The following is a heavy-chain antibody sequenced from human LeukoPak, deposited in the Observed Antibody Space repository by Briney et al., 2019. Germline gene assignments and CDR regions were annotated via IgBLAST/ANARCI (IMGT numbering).Heavy chain of an antibody. V-gene: IGHV4-61*02. CDR1: GGSISSGSYY. CDR3: ARAFSGYDLPSSFFDC. D-gene: IGHD5-12*01. J-gene: IGHJ4*02. Sequence: PSETLSLTCTVSGGSISSGSYYWSWIRQPAGKGLEWIGRIYTSGSTNYNPSLKSRVTISVDTSKNQFSLKLSSVTAADTAVYYCARAFSGYDLPSSFFDCWGQGTLVTVSS. CDR2: IYTSGST.